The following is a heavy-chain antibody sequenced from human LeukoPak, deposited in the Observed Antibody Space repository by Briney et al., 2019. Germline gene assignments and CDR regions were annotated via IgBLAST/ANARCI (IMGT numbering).Heavy chain of an antibody. J-gene: IGHJ4*02. CDR2: ISAYNGNT. V-gene: IGHV1-18*01. D-gene: IGHD3-22*01. Sequence: ASVKVSCRASGGTFSSYTISWVRQAPGQGLEWMGWISAYNGNTNYAQKLQGRVTMTTDTSTSTAYMELRSLRSDDTAVYYCARGGYYYDSSGYYSTKRRGIPYDYWGQGTLVTVSS. CDR1: GGTFSSYT. CDR3: ARGGYYYDSSGYYSTKRRGIPYDY.